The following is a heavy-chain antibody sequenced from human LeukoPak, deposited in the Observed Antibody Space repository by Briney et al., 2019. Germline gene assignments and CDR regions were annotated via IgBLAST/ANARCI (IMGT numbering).Heavy chain of an antibody. CDR1: GFTFSGNW. J-gene: IGHJ4*02. Sequence: GGSLRLSCAASGFTFSGNWMHWVRQAPGKGLVWVSRLDSDASITNYADSVKGRFTISSDNAKNTLYLQMNSLRAEDTAVYYCAKVPRTYYFDYWGQGTLVTVSS. V-gene: IGHV3-74*01. CDR2: LDSDASIT. CDR3: AKVPRTYYFDY.